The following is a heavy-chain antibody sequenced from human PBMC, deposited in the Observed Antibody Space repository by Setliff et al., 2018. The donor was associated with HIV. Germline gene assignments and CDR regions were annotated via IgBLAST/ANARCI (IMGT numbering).Heavy chain of an antibody. CDR2: INSDGSST. CDR3: ASSGSYGY. V-gene: IGHV3-74*01. J-gene: IGHJ4*02. D-gene: IGHD1-26*01. Sequence: GGSLRLSCAASGFTFDDYAMNWVRQAPGKGLVWVSRINSDGSSTTYADSVKGRFTISRDNAKNTLYLQMNSLRAEDTAVYYCASSGSYGYWGQGTLVTVSS. CDR1: GFTFDDYA.